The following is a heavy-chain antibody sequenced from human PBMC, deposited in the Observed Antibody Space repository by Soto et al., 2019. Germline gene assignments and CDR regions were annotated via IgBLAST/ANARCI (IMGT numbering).Heavy chain of an antibody. D-gene: IGHD2-15*01. CDR2: ISGSGGST. V-gene: IGHV3-23*01. J-gene: IGHJ4*02. CDR3: AKVPRYCSGGSCFGGSFDY. Sequence: EVQLLKSGGGLVQPGGSLRLSCAASGFTFSSYAMSWVRQAPGKGLEWVATISGSGGSTYYADSVKGRFTISRDNSKNTLYLQMNSLRAEDTAVYYCAKVPRYCSGGSCFGGSFDYWCQGTLVTVSS. CDR1: GFTFSSYA.